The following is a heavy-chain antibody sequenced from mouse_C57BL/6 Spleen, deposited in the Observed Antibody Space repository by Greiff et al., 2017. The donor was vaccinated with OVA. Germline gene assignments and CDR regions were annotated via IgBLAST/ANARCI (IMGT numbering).Heavy chain of an antibody. CDR2: IWSGGST. J-gene: IGHJ3*01. Sequence: VQRVESGPGLVQPSQSLSITCTVSGFSLTSYGVHWVRQSPGKGLEWLGVIWSGGSTDYNAAFISRLSISKDNSKSQVFFKMNSLQADDTAIYYCARNHDYDVGFAYWGQGTLVTVSA. CDR1: GFSLTSYG. D-gene: IGHD2-4*01. V-gene: IGHV2-2*01. CDR3: ARNHDYDVGFAY.